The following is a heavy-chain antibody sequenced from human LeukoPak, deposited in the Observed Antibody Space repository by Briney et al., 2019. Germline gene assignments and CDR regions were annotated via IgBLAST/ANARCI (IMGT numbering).Heavy chain of an antibody. J-gene: IGHJ3*02. Sequence: GASVKVSCKASGYTFTSYYMHWVRQAPGQGREWMGIINPSGGSTSYAQKFQGRVTMTRDTSTSTVYMELSSLRSEDTAVYYCASSDILTGYSYDAFDIWGQGTMVTVSS. CDR1: GYTFTSYY. V-gene: IGHV1-46*01. CDR3: ASSDILTGYSYDAFDI. CDR2: INPSGGST. D-gene: IGHD3-9*01.